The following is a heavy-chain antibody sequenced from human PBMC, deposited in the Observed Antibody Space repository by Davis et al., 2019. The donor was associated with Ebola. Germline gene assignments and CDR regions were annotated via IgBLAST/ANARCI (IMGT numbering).Heavy chain of an antibody. D-gene: IGHD6-19*01. CDR2: INSDGSST. J-gene: IGHJ2*01. CDR3: AKDRAAVADWYFDL. CDR1: GFTFSNYW. Sequence: GESLKISCAASGFTFSNYWMHWVRQAPGKGLVWVSRINSDGSSTNYADSVKGRFTISRDNAKNMLYLQKNSLRVEDTAVYYCAKDRAAVADWYFDLWGRGTLVTVSS. V-gene: IGHV3-74*01.